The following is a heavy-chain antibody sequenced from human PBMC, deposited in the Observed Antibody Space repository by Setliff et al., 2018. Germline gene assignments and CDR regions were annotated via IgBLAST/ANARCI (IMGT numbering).Heavy chain of an antibody. CDR3: ARATADTRNSLDI. CDR2: INGDGSGT. V-gene: IGHV3-74*01. CDR1: GFMSSSYW. D-gene: IGHD6-13*01. Sequence: GESLRLSCAAAGFMSSSYWMHWVRQAPGKGLVWVSRINGDGSGTYHADSVKGRFTISRDNAKNTLYLQMNSLRVEDTAVYYCARATADTRNSLDIWGQGTMVTVSS. J-gene: IGHJ3*02.